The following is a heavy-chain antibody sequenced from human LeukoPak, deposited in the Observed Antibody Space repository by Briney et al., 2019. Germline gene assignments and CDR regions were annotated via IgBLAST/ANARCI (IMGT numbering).Heavy chain of an antibody. J-gene: IGHJ5*02. V-gene: IGHV3-30*18. CDR2: ISYDGSNK. CDR1: GFTFSSYG. D-gene: IGHD4-17*01. CDR3: AKQSTVTTYNWFDP. Sequence: GGSLRLSCAASGFTFSSYGMPWVRQAPGKGLEWVAVISYDGSNKYYADSVKGRFTISRDNSKNTLYLQMNSLRAEDTAVYYCAKQSTVTTYNWFDPWGQGTLVTVSS.